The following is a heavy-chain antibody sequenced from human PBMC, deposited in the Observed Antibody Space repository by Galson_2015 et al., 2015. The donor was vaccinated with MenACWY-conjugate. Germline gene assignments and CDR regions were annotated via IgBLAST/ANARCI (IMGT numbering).Heavy chain of an antibody. Sequence: SLRLSCAGSGFIFTDYDMHWVRQAPGKGLEYVSAISTYGGSTYYADSVKGRFTISRDNSKNMLFLQMGSLRVEDTAVYSCARKDGATYGYNDYWGQGTLVIVSS. CDR2: ISTYGGST. J-gene: IGHJ4*02. D-gene: IGHD5-18*01. V-gene: IGHV3-64*02. CDR1: GFIFTDYD. CDR3: ARKDGATYGYNDY.